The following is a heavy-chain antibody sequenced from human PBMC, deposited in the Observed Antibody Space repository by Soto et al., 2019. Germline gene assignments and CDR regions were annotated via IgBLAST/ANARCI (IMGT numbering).Heavy chain of an antibody. D-gene: IGHD3-9*01. CDR1: GGTFSSYA. Sequence: QVQLVQSGAEVKKPGSSVKVSCKASGGTFSSYAISWVRQAPGQGLEWKGGITPIFGTANYAQKFQGRVTITADESTSTAYMGLSSLRSEDTAVYYCARTKMTGYYPVYYFDYWGQGTLVTVSS. V-gene: IGHV1-69*01. CDR3: ARTKMTGYYPVYYFDY. CDR2: ITPIFGTA. J-gene: IGHJ4*02.